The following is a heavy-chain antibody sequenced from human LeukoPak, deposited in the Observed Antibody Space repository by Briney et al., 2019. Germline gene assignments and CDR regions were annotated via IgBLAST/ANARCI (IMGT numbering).Heavy chain of an antibody. CDR3: VRGAAAGPRYYYYYMDV. Sequence: PGGSLRLSCAASGFTFSWYTMNWVRQAPGKGLEWVSHISNSGSTIYHADSVKGRFTISRNNAKNSLYLQMNSLRAEDTAVYYCVRGAAAGPRYYYYYMDVWGKGTTVTVSS. CDR2: ISNSGSTI. J-gene: IGHJ6*03. CDR1: GFTFSWYT. D-gene: IGHD6-13*01. V-gene: IGHV3-48*04.